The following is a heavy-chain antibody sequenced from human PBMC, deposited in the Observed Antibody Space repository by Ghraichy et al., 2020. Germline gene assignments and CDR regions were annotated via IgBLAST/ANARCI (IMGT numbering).Heavy chain of an antibody. D-gene: IGHD5-18*01. CDR3: AIRGLNTYGFFDY. CDR1: GGTLNSYV. J-gene: IGHJ4*02. V-gene: IGHV1-69*13. CDR2: INPILGTG. Sequence: SVKVSCKASGGTLNSYVLNWVRQAPGQGLEWMGGINPILGTGDYAQKFQGRVTISADESRSIAYMELSSLRSEDTAVYYCAIRGLNTYGFFDYWGQGTLVTVSS.